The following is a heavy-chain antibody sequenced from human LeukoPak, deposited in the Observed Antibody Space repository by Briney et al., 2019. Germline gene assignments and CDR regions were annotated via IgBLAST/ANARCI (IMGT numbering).Heavy chain of an antibody. Sequence: PSETLSLTCSVSGGSISSYYWSWIRQPAGKQPEWIGRMYTSGSTYYNPSLKSRVTMSADTSKNLFSLKLTSVTAADTSVYYCAREGGPGGDYGSIDSWGQGTLVTVSS. CDR2: MYTSGST. CDR1: GGSISSYY. D-gene: IGHD4-17*01. CDR3: AREGGPGGDYGSIDS. V-gene: IGHV4-4*07. J-gene: IGHJ4*02.